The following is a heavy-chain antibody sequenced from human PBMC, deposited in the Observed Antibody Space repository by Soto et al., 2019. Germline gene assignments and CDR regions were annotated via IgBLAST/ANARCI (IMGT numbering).Heavy chain of an antibody. V-gene: IGHV3-30-3*01. CDR2: ISYDGSNK. Sequence: PWWSLRLSCAASGFTFSSYAMHWVLQAPGKGLGWVAVISYDGSNKYYADSVKGRFTISRDNSKNTLYLQMNSLRAEDTAVYYCARAGVGAFDYWGQGTLVTVSS. J-gene: IGHJ4*02. CDR1: GFTFSSYA. D-gene: IGHD1-26*01. CDR3: ARAGVGAFDY.